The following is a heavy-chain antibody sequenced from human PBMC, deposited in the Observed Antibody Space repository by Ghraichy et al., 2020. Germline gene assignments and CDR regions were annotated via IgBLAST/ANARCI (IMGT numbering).Heavy chain of an antibody. Sequence: GGSLRLSCAASGFTFSSYGMHWVRQAPGKGLEWVAVISYDGSNKYYADSVKGRFTISRDNSKNTLYLQMNSLRAEDTAVYYCAKEGRHDYGDSILSSNAFDIWGQGTMVTVSS. CDR2: ISYDGSNK. D-gene: IGHD4-17*01. CDR3: AKEGRHDYGDSILSSNAFDI. CDR1: GFTFSSYG. V-gene: IGHV3-30*18. J-gene: IGHJ3*02.